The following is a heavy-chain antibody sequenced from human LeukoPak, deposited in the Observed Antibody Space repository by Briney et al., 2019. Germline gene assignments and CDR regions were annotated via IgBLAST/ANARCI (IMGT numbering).Heavy chain of an antibody. CDR2: IYHSGST. V-gene: IGHV4-30-2*01. Sequence: PSETLSLTCAVSGGSISSGGYSWSWIRQPPGKGLEWIGYIYHSGSTYYNPSLKSRATISVDRSKNQFSLKLSSVTAADTAVYYCAREGYYYGMDVWGKGTTVTVSS. CDR1: GGSISSGGYS. J-gene: IGHJ6*04. CDR3: AREGYYYGMDV.